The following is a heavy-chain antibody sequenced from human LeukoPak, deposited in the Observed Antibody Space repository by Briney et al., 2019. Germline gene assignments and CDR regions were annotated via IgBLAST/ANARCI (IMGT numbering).Heavy chain of an antibody. CDR2: IYYSGST. D-gene: IGHD3-22*01. V-gene: IGHV4-39*07. CDR1: GGSISSSSYY. J-gene: IGHJ4*02. CDR3: ARAPYYYDSSGYCQFDY. Sequence: SETLSLTCTVSGGSISSSSYYWGWIRQPPGKGLEWIGSIYYSGSTYYNPSLKSRVTISVDTSKNQFSLRLSSVTAADTAVYYCARAPYYYDSSGYCQFDYWGQGTLVIVSS.